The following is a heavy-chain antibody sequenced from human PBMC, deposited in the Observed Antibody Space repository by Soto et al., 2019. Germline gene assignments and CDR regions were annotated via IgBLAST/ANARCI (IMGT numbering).Heavy chain of an antibody. CDR3: ARMASAGTLNWFDP. J-gene: IGHJ5*02. V-gene: IGHV1-8*02. Sequence: ASVKVSCKASGYTFINCDISWVRQAGGQGLEWLGWMNPGSGKTGYASKFQGRVAMTRDASTGTSHLELSSLTSDDTAVYYCARMASAGTLNWFDPWGQGTLVIVSS. CDR1: GYTFINCD. CDR2: MNPGSGKT. D-gene: IGHD6-13*01.